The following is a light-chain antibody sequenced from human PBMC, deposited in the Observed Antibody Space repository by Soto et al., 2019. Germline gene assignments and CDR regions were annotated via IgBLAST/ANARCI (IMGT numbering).Light chain of an antibody. V-gene: IGKV3-15*01. CDR2: GAS. J-gene: IGKJ5*01. CDR1: QSVSSSY. CDR3: QQYNNWPIT. Sequence: EIVLTQSPGTLSLSPGERATLSCRASQSVSSSYLAWYQQKPGQAPRLLIYGASTRATDMPGTFSGSGSGTEFALTISSLQSEDFAVYYCQQYNNWPITFGQGTRLEIK.